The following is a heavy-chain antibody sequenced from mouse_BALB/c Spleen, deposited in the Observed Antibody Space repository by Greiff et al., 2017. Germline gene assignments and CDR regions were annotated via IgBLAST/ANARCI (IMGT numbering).Heavy chain of an antibody. CDR3: ARGYGGGLDY. V-gene: IGHV5-6*01. CDR2: ISSGGSYT. J-gene: IGHJ4*01. CDR1: GFTFSSYG. D-gene: IGHD1-1*01. Sequence: DVHLVESGGDLVKPGGSLKLSCAASGFTFSSYGMSWVRQTPDKRLEWVATISSGGSYTYYPDSVKGRFTISRDNAKNTLYLQMSSLKSEDTAMYYCARGYGGGLDYWGQGTSVTVSS.